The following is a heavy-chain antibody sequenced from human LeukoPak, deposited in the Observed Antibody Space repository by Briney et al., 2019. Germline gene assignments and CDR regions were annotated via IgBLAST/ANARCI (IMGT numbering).Heavy chain of an antibody. CDR3: VRRDTGWNYFDY. V-gene: IGHV4-59*08. D-gene: IGHD6-19*01. CDR1: GGSINSHY. CDR2: IYYTGKV. J-gene: IGHJ4*02. Sequence: SETLTLTRAVSGGSINSHYWGWIRQPPGKGLQWIGDIYYTGKVNYNPSLKSRVTITLDTSKDHLSLNLTSVLAADTAIYYCVRRDTGWNYFDYWGQGILVTDSS.